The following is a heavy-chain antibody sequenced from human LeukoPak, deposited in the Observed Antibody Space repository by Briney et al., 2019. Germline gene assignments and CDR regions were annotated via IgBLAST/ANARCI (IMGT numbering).Heavy chain of an antibody. Sequence: SETLSLTCTVSGGSISSYYWSWIRQPPGKGLEWIGYMYYSGSTNYNPSLKSRVTISVDTSKNQFSLKLSSVTAADTAVYYCASGARRAYSSGWYYFDYWGQGPLVTVS. J-gene: IGHJ4*02. CDR3: ASGARRAYSSGWYYFDY. D-gene: IGHD6-19*01. CDR2: MYYSGST. CDR1: GGSISSYY. V-gene: IGHV4-59*01.